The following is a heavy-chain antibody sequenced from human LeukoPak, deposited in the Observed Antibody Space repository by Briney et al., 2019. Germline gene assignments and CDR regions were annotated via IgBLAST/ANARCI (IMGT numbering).Heavy chain of an antibody. J-gene: IGHJ4*02. CDR2: TTPNSGNT. D-gene: IGHD3-3*01. Sequence: ASENVSCKASGYTFTSYDNNWVRHAHGQGLEWMGWTTPNSGNTGTAQKYHGRVPITRNTSISTFYMELSSLRSEDTAVYYCARVVARITIFGVVMAHHFDYWGQGTLVTVSS. V-gene: IGHV1-8*01. CDR3: ARVVARITIFGVVMAHHFDY. CDR1: GYTFTSYD.